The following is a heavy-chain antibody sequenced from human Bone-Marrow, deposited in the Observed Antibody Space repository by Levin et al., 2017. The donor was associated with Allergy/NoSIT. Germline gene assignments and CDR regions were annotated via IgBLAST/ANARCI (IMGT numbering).Heavy chain of an antibody. D-gene: IGHD3-9*01. Sequence: GGSLRLSCRASGIAFSNYSMNWVRQAPGKGLEWISYISPTTRTIYYADSVKGRFTISRDNARNLLSLQMNSLTTDDAATYYCARDNEGEYDIVTGFNYVDYWGQGTQVTISS. J-gene: IGHJ4*02. CDR2: ISPTTRTI. V-gene: IGHV3-48*04. CDR1: GIAFSNYS. CDR3: ARDNEGEYDIVTGFNYVDY.